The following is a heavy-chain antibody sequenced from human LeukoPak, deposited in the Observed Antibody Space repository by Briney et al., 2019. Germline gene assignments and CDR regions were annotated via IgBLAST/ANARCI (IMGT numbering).Heavy chain of an antibody. D-gene: IGHD4-17*01. J-gene: IGHJ4*02. CDR1: GCTFSSYA. V-gene: IGHV3-23*01. Sequence: PGGSLRLSCAASGCTFSSYAMSWVRQAPGKGLEWVSAISGSGGSTYYADSVKGRFTISRDNSKNTLYLQMNSLRAEDTAVYYCAKHEGYGDYESPFDYWGQGTLVTVSS. CDR3: AKHEGYGDYESPFDY. CDR2: ISGSGGST.